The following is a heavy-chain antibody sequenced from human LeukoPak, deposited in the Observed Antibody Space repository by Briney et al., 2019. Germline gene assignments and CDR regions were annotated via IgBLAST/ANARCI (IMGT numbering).Heavy chain of an antibody. CDR3: AGHYYGSGSYGGYFDY. CDR2: INHSGST. Sequence: PSETLSLTCAVYGGSFSGYYWSWIRQPPGKGLEWIGEINHSGSTNYNPSLKSRVTISVDTSKNQFSLKLSSVTAADTAVYYCAGHYYGSGSYGGYFDYWGQGTLVTVSS. J-gene: IGHJ4*02. D-gene: IGHD3-10*01. CDR1: GGSFSGYY. V-gene: IGHV4-34*01.